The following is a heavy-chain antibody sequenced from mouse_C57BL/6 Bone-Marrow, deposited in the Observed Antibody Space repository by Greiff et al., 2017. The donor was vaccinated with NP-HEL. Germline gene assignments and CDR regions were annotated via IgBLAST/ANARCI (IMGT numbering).Heavy chain of an antibody. J-gene: IGHJ3*01. V-gene: IGHV1-59*01. D-gene: IGHD2-3*01. CDR2: IDPSDSYT. CDR3: ARFGRRWLPFAY. CDR1: GYTFTSYW. Sequence: QVQLQQPGAELVRPGTSVKLSCKASGYTFTSYWMHWVKQRPGQCLEWIGVIDPSDSYTNYNQKFKGKATLTVDTSSSTAYMQLSSLTSEDSAVYYCARFGRRWLPFAYWGQGTLVTVSA.